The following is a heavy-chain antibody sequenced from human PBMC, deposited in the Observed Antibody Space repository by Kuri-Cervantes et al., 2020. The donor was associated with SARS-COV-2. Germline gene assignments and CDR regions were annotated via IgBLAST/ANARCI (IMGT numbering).Heavy chain of an antibody. CDR1: GGSFSGYY. CDR2: INHSGST. CDR3: ARANKGGLDY. V-gene: IGHV4-34*01. J-gene: IGHJ4*02. Sequence: ESLKISCAVYGGSFSGYYWSWIRQPPGKGLEWIGEINHSGSTNYNPSLKSRVTISVDTSKNQFSLKLSSVTAADTAVYYCARANKGGLDYWGQGTLVTVSS. D-gene: IGHD1-26*01.